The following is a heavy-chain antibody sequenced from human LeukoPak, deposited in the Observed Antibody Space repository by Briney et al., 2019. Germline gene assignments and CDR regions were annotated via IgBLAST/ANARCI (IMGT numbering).Heavy chain of an antibody. CDR2: FSGGDGQT. J-gene: IGHJ4*02. CDR3: ARGIYWSLDS. CDR1: GFIFNTYG. Sequence: GGSLRLSCAISGFIFNTYGMNWVRQTPGKGLEWISTFSGGDGQTFYADSVKGRFTLSRDSSTNTASLQMSSLRVEDTAVYYCARGIYWSLDSWGQGTLVTVSS. D-gene: IGHD1-1*01. V-gene: IGHV3-23*01.